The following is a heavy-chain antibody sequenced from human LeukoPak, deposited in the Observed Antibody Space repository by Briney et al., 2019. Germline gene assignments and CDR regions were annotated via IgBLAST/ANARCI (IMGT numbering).Heavy chain of an antibody. D-gene: IGHD1-14*01. V-gene: IGHV3-23*01. J-gene: IGHJ6*03. CDR1: GFTFSSYG. CDR3: AKAGTPPGYYYMDV. CDR2: ISGSGGST. Sequence: GGSLRLSCAASGFTFSSYGMSWIRQAPGKGLEWVSAISGSGGSTYYADSVKGRFTISRDNSKNSLYLQMNSLRAEDTALYYCAKAGTPPGYYYMDVWGKGTTVTVSS.